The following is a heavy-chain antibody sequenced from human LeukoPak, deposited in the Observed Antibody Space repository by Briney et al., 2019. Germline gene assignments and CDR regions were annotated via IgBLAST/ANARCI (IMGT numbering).Heavy chain of an antibody. CDR1: GFTFTSHV. V-gene: IGHV3-64D*06. CDR2: ISMHVQTT. J-gene: IGHJ4*02. Sequence: PGGSLRLSCSASGFTFTSHVVHWVRHAPGKGLQYVSFISMHVQTTYYAGSVKGRFTISRDSSKNTVYLKMNSLTAEDTAVYYCVREGLERRTNFDYWGQGTLVSVSS. CDR3: VREGLERRTNFDY. D-gene: IGHD1-1*01.